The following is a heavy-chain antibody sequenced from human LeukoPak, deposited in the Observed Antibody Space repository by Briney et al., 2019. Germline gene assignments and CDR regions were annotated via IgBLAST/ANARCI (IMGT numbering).Heavy chain of an antibody. D-gene: IGHD7-27*01. J-gene: IGHJ4*02. CDR3: AKGSGLTGTFFDY. V-gene: IGHV3-23*01. CDR1: GFTFSSYA. CDR2: ISGSGGST. Sequence: GGSLRLSCAASGFTFSSYAMSWVRQAPGRGLEWVSTISGSGGSTYYADSVKGRFTISRDNSKNTLYLQMNSLSAEDTAVYYCAKGSGLTGTFFDYWGQGTLVTVSS.